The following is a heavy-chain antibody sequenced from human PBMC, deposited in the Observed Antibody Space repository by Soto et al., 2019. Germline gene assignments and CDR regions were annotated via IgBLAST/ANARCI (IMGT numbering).Heavy chain of an antibody. CDR3: AHSNKVLWFGEPQRVRSYGMDV. Sequence: QNTLKESGPTLVKPTQTLTLTCTFFGFSLSPSGQGVGWIRQPPGKALEWLGLIYWNDDKRYSPFLKSRLTITKTTPKNHVVLTITTIDLVDNATYSCAHSNKVLWFGEPQRVRSYGMDVWRQGTAVTVSS. CDR2: IYWNDDK. V-gene: IGHV2-5*01. J-gene: IGHJ6*02. CDR1: GFSLSPSGQG. D-gene: IGHD3-10*01.